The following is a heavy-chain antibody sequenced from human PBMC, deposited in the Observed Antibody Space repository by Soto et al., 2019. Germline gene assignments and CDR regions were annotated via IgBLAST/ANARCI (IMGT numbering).Heavy chain of an antibody. Sequence: QVQLQQWGAGLLKPSETLSLTCAVYGGSFSGYYWSWIRQPPGKGLEWIGEINHSGSTNYNPSLKRGVTILVDTCKDQFSLKLSSVPAEDTAVYSCVRDRAARRVYGALLHSFDIWGQGIMVTVSS. J-gene: IGHJ3*02. D-gene: IGHD6-6*01. CDR2: INHSGST. CDR3: VRDRAARRVYGALLHSFDI. CDR1: GGSFSGYY. V-gene: IGHV4-34*01.